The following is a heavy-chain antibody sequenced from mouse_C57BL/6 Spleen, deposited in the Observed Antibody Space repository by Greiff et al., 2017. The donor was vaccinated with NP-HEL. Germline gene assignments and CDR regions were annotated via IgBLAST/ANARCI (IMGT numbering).Heavy chain of an antibody. D-gene: IGHD1-1*01. J-gene: IGHJ1*03. CDR1: GFTFSSYG. CDR3: ARHRSGSSPWYFDV. V-gene: IGHV5-6*01. CDR2: ISSGGSYT. Sequence: EVNVVESGGDLVKPGGSLKLSCAASGFTFSSYGMSWVRQTPDKRLEWVATISSGGSYTYYPDSVKGRFTISRDNAKNTLYLQMSSLKSEDTAMYYCARHRSGSSPWYFDVWGTRTTVTVSS.